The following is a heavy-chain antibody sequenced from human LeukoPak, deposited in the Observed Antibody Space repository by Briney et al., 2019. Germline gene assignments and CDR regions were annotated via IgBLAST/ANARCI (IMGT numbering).Heavy chain of an antibody. D-gene: IGHD2-2*01. Sequence: GGSLRLSCAASGFTVSSNYMSWVRQAPGKGLEWVSVIYGGGSTYYADSVKGRFTISRDNSKNTLYLQMNSLRAEDTAVYYCARDQRYCSSTSCYDWFDPWGQGTLVTVSS. V-gene: IGHV3-66*01. CDR2: IYGGGST. CDR1: GFTVSSNY. CDR3: ARDQRYCSSTSCYDWFDP. J-gene: IGHJ5*02.